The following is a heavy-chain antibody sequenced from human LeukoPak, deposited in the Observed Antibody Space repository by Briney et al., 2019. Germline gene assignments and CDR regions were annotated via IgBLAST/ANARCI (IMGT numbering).Heavy chain of an antibody. D-gene: IGHD3-10*01. Sequence: PGGPLRLSCAASGFTFSSYWMHWVRQAPGKGLVWVSRINSDGSSTSYADSAKGRFTISRDNAKNTLYLQMNSLRAEDTAVYYCARGGGLWFGELSPHDYWGQGTLVTVSS. J-gene: IGHJ4*02. CDR1: GFTFSSYW. V-gene: IGHV3-74*01. CDR3: ARGGGLWFGELSPHDY. CDR2: INSDGSST.